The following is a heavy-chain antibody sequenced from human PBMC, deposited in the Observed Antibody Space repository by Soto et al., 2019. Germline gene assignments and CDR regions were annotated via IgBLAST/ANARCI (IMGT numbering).Heavy chain of an antibody. Sequence: SETLSLTCAVSGGSISSNNWWSWVRQPPGKGLEWIGEIFHSGSTHYSPSLKSRVTISVDKSKKYFSLNLTNMDPVDTATYYCARMRKEDDSGYFYTWFDPWGQGTLVTVPQ. D-gene: IGHD3-22*01. V-gene: IGHV4-4*02. CDR1: GGSISSNNW. CDR2: IFHSGST. J-gene: IGHJ5*02. CDR3: ARMRKEDDSGYFYTWFDP.